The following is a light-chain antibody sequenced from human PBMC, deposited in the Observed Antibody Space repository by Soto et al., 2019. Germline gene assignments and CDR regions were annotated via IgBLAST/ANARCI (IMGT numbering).Light chain of an antibody. CDR2: GTS. J-gene: IGKJ3*01. CDR1: QSIDSSY. V-gene: IGKV3-20*01. CDR3: QLSGT. Sequence: IVLTQSPGTLSLSPGDTATLSCRASQSIDSSYVAWYQQKPGQPPSLLVYGTSTRATGIPDRFSGSGSGTDFTLSITRLQPEDFAVYFCQLSGTFGPGKKV.